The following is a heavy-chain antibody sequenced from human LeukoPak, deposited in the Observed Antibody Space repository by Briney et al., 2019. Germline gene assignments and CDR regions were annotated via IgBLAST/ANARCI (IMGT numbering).Heavy chain of an antibody. D-gene: IGHD6-13*01. CDR1: GGTFSRYA. J-gene: IGHJ5*02. V-gene: IGHV1-69*13. Sequence: SVKVSCKASGGTFSRYAISWVRQAPGQGLEWMGGIIPIFGTANYAQKFQGRVTITADESTSTAYMELSSLRSEDTAVYYCARGSSSWYWSWFDPWGQGTLVTVFS. CDR3: ARGSSSWYWSWFDP. CDR2: IIPIFGTA.